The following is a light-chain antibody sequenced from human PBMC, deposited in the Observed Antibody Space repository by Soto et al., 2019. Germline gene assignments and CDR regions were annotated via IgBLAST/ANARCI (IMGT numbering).Light chain of an antibody. V-gene: IGLV2-18*02. CDR2: AVS. CDR3: CSHTTSSTFV. Sequence: QSALTQAPSVSGSPGQSVTISCTGTSSDVGSYNRVSWYHQPPGTVPKLIIFAVSHRPSGVPDRFSGSKSGNTASLTISGLQAEDEGDYYCCSHTTSSTFVFGGGTKLTVL. J-gene: IGLJ3*02. CDR1: SSDVGSYNR.